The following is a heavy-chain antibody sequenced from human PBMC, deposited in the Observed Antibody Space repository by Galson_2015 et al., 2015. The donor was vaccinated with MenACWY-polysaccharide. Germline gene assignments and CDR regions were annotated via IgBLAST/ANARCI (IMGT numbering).Heavy chain of an antibody. D-gene: IGHD2-2*01. Sequence: SLRLSCAASGLRFSGSGMHWVRQAPGKGLEWVAIIRNDGSKKDYADAVKGRFTISRDNSKNTVFLEMNTLGVEDTAVYYCAREGSRIVFHAFDIWGQGTMVTVSS. CDR2: IRNDGSKK. CDR3: AREGSRIVFHAFDI. CDR1: GLRFSGSG. V-gene: IGHV3-33*01. J-gene: IGHJ3*02.